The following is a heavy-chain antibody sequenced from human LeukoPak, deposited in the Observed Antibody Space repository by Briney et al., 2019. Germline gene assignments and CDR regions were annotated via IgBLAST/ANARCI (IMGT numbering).Heavy chain of an antibody. CDR3: TTWRSFGELNY. V-gene: IGHV3-15*01. CDR1: GFTFSNAW. Sequence: GGSLRLSCAASGFTFSNAWMSWVRQAPGKGLEWVGRIKSKTDGGTTDYAAPVKGRFTIPRDDSKNTLYLQMNSLKTEDTAVYYCTTWRSFGELNYWGQGTLVTVSS. J-gene: IGHJ4*02. CDR2: IKSKTDGGTT. D-gene: IGHD3-10*01.